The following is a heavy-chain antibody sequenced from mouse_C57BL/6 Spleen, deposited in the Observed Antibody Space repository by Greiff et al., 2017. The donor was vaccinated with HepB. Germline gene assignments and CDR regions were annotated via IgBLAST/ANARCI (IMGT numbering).Heavy chain of an antibody. CDR3: ARRELTGTAMDY. CDR1: GYAFSSSW. CDR2: IYPGDGDT. Sequence: VKLVESGPELVKPGASVKISCKASGYAFSSSWMNWVKQRPGKGLEWIGRIYPGDGDTNYNGKFKGKATLTADKSSSTAYMQLSSLTSEDSAVYFCARRELTGTAMDYWGQGTSVTVSS. J-gene: IGHJ4*01. D-gene: IGHD4-1*01. V-gene: IGHV1-82*01.